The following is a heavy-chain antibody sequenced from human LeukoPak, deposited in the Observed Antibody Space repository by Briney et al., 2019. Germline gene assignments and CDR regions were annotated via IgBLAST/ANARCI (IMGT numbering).Heavy chain of an antibody. CDR3: ASGDYDVLLGDY. CDR2: IRYDGSNK. D-gene: IGHD4-17*01. J-gene: IGHJ4*02. CDR1: GFTFSSYG. Sequence: PGGSLRLSCAASGFTFSSYGMHWVRQAPGKGLEWVAFIRYDGSNKYYADSVKGRFTISRDNSKNTLYLQMNSLRAEDTAVYYCASGDYDVLLGDYWGQGTLVTVSS. V-gene: IGHV3-30*02.